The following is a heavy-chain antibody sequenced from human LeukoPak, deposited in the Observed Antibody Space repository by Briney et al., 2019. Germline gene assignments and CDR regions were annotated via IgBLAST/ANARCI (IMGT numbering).Heavy chain of an antibody. CDR1: GGSISTYY. CDR2: IYYTGST. CDR3: ARITVTGWGRFDP. D-gene: IGHD4-17*01. V-gene: IGHV4-59*12. J-gene: IGHJ5*02. Sequence: PSETLSLTCTVSGGSISTYYWSWIRQPPGKGLEWIGYIYYTGSTSYNPSLKSRVTMSVDTSKNQFSLKLSSVTAADTAVYYCARITVTGWGRFDPWGQGTLVTVSS.